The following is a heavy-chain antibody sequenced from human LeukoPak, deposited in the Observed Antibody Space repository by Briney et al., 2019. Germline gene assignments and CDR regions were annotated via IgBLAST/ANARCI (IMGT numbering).Heavy chain of an antibody. CDR1: GFTFNHYW. CDR3: AKVELVKDAFDI. CDR2: ISGSGGST. Sequence: HAGGSLRLSCTASGFTFNHYWIHWVRQAPGKGLEWVSAISGSGGSTYYADSVKGRFTISRDNSKNTLYLQMNSLRAEDTAVYYCAKVELVKDAFDIWGQGTMVTVSS. V-gene: IGHV3-23*01. J-gene: IGHJ3*02. D-gene: IGHD6-13*01.